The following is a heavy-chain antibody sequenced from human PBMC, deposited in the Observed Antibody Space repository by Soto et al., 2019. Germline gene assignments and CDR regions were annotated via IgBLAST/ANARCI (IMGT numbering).Heavy chain of an antibody. CDR3: ARPIGQWLGS. J-gene: IGHJ5*02. D-gene: IGHD6-19*01. V-gene: IGHV4-39*02. CDR2: IYYSGST. Sequence: QLQLQESGPGLVKPSETLSLTCTVSGASISSSSYYWGWIRQPPGKGLEYIGNIYYSGSTYYNPSLKSRVIISVDTSKNHFSLKLSSVPAADTAVYYCARPIGQWLGSWGQGTLVTVSS. CDR1: GASISSSSYY.